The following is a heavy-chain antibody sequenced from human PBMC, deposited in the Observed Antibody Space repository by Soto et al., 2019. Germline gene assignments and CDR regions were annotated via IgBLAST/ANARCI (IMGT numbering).Heavy chain of an antibody. J-gene: IGHJ4*02. CDR1: GFTLTNYW. Sequence: VQLVESGGGIVQAGGSMRLSCVVSGFTLTNYWIHWVRQAPGKGLVWVSRVNGDGSTTNYAASLGGRFTISRDNARSTVLLQMNSLGADDTALDYCAIRQAGSYSFDYWGQGTLVTVSS. V-gene: IGHV3-74*01. CDR2: VNGDGSTT. CDR3: AIRQAGSYSFDY. D-gene: IGHD3-10*01.